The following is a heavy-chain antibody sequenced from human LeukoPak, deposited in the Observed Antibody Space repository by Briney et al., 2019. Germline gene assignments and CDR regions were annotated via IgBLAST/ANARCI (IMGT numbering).Heavy chain of an antibody. CDR3: ARHGGLPDIVVVVARSHWFDP. V-gene: IGHV3-23*01. J-gene: IGHJ5*02. CDR1: GFTFSSYA. Sequence: TGGSLRLSCAASGFTFSSYAMSWVRQAPGKGLEWVSAISGSGGSTYYADSVKGRFTISRDNSKNTLYMQMNSLRAEDTAVYYCARHGGLPDIVVVVARSHWFDPWGRGTLVTVSS. D-gene: IGHD2-15*01. CDR2: ISGSGGST.